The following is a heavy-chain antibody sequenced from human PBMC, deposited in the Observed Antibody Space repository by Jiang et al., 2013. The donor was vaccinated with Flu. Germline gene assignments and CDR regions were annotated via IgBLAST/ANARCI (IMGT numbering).Heavy chain of an antibody. J-gene: IGHJ4*02. CDR1: GFSLSTSGVG. CDR3: ATLRGSTYDTYLMDF. V-gene: IGHV2-5*02. Sequence: TQTLTLTCTFSGFSLSTSGVGVGWIRQPPGKALEWLALIYWDDDKRYSPSLKSRLTITKDTSKNQVVLTMTSLRPDDTAIYYCATLRGSTYDTYLMDFWGQGTLVTVSS. D-gene: IGHD2-2*01. CDR2: IYWDDDK.